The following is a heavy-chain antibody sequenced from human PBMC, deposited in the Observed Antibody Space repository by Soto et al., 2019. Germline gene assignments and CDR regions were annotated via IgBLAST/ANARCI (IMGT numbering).Heavy chain of an antibody. J-gene: IGHJ5*02. CDR3: ARDRSGWFDP. CDR2: ITSRSATM. CDR1: GFTFGTYS. V-gene: IGHV3-48*01. Sequence: EVQLVESGGGLVQPGGSLRLSCVASGFTFGTYSMSWVRQAPGKGLEWVSYITSRSATMYYADSVKGRFTISRDNAKNSLYRQMNSLRAEDTAVYYCARDRSGWFDPWGQGTLVTVSS.